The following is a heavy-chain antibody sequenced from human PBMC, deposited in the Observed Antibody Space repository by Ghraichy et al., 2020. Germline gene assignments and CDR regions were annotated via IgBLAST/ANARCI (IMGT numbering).Heavy chain of an antibody. CDR2: INSDGST. V-gene: IGHV3-74*01. J-gene: IGHJ6*02. CDR1: GFSFISTW. Sequence: GGSLRLSCAASGFSFISTWMHWVRQAPGKGLVWVSRINSDGSTSYTDSVKGRFTISRDNAKNTLFLQMNSLRAEDTAVYYCARDWYYTMDFWGQGTTDTVSS. CDR3: ARDWYYTMDF.